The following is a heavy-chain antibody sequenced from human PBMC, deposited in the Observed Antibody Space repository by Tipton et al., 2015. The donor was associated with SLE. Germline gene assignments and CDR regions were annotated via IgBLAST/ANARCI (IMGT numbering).Heavy chain of an antibody. V-gene: IGHV4-34*01. Sequence: TLSLTCAVYGGSISGYYWSWIRQPPGKGLEWIGEINHSGNTNYNPSLKSRVTISVNTSKNQFSLKLSSVTAADTAVYYCARGIIAAAFLYYFDYWGQGTLVTLPS. D-gene: IGHD6-13*01. CDR2: INHSGNT. CDR1: GGSISGYY. CDR3: ARGIIAAAFLYYFDY. J-gene: IGHJ4*02.